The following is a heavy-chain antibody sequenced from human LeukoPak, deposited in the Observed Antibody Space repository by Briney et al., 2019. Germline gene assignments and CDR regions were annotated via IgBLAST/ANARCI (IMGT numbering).Heavy chain of an antibody. Sequence: ASVKVSCKASGYTFTSYDISWVRQATGQGLEWMGWMNPNSGNTGYAQKFQGRVTMTRNTSISTAYMELSSLRSEDTAVYYCARGGIAAAQRGFDPWGQGTLVTVSS. CDR1: GYTFTSYD. CDR3: ARGGIAAAQRGFDP. D-gene: IGHD6-13*01. CDR2: MNPNSGNT. J-gene: IGHJ5*02. V-gene: IGHV1-8*01.